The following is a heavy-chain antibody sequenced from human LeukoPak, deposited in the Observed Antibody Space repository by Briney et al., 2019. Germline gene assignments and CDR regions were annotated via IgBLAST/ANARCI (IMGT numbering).Heavy chain of an antibody. D-gene: IGHD3-16*01. V-gene: IGHV4-61*09. CDR1: GGSISSRSYC. Sequence: PSETLSLTCTVSGGSISSRSYCWSWIRQPAGKGLEWIGHVHISGSTNYNSSLKSRVTKSVDTSKNQFSLKLSSVTAADTAVYYCARRDPGSYTLFYWGQGTLVTVSS. CDR2: VHISGST. J-gene: IGHJ4*02. CDR3: ARRDPGSYTLFY.